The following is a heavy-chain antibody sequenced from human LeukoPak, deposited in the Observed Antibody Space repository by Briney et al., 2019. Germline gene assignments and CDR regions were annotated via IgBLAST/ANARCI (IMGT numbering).Heavy chain of an antibody. J-gene: IGHJ5*02. V-gene: IGHV1-69*04. CDR1: GGTFSSYA. CDR3: APDHYYDSSGYPGP. CDR2: IIPILGIA. D-gene: IGHD3-22*01. Sequence: SVKVSCKASGGTFSSYAISWVRQAPGQGLEWMGRIIPILGIANYAQKFQGRVTITADKSTSTAYMELSSLRSEDTAVYYCAPDHYYDSSGYPGPWGQGTLVTVSS.